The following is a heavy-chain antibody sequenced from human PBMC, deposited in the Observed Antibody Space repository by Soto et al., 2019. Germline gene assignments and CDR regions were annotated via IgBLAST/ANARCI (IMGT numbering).Heavy chain of an antibody. D-gene: IGHD2-2*01. J-gene: IGHJ6*02. CDR2: ISSSSSYI. CDR3: ARDHCSSTSCYYYYGMDV. CDR1: GFTFSSYS. V-gene: IGHV3-21*01. Sequence: GSLRLSCAASGFTFSSYSMNWVRQAPGKGLEWVSSISSSSSYIYYADSVKGRFTISRDNAKNSLYLQMNSLRAEDTAVYYCARDHCSSTSCYYYYGMDVWGQGTTVTVSS.